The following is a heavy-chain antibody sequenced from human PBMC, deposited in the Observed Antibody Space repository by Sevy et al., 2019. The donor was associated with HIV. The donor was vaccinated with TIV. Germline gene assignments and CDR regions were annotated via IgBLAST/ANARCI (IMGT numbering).Heavy chain of an antibody. V-gene: IGHV3-23*01. Sequence: GGSLRLSCAASGFTFSNYAMSWVRQAPGKGLEWVSAIRGSGGTTYYADSVKGRFAISRDNSKNTLYLQMNSLRAEDTALFYCARDLHRYPGGVDYWGQGTLVTVSS. J-gene: IGHJ4*02. CDR2: IRGSGGTT. D-gene: IGHD3-16*01. CDR1: GFTFSNYA. CDR3: ARDLHRYPGGVDY.